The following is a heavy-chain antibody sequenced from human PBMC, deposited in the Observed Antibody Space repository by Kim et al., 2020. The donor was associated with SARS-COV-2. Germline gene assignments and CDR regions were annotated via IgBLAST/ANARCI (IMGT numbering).Heavy chain of an antibody. D-gene: IGHD2-15*01. J-gene: IGHJ4*02. CDR2: ISAYNGNT. Sequence: ASVKVSCKASGYTFTSYGISWVRQAPGQGLEWMGWISAYNGNTIYAQKLQGRVTMTTDTSTSTAYMELRSLRSDDTAVYYCALGRLYCSGGSCYSGTYDYWGQGTLVTVSS. CDR3: ALGRLYCSGGSCYSGTYDY. V-gene: IGHV1-18*01. CDR1: GYTFTSYG.